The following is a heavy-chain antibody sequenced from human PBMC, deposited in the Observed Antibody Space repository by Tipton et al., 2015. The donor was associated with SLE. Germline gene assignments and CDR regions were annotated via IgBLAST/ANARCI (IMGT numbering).Heavy chain of an antibody. CDR2: LTSSGAYT. CDR3: ARGPYYYDSSGPGYFDL. V-gene: IGHV3-23*01. J-gene: IGHJ2*01. CDR1: GFTFSHFA. D-gene: IGHD3-22*01. Sequence: SLRLSCAASGFTFSHFAMSWVRQVPGKGLEWVSGLTSSGAYTYYADSVKGRFTISRDNSKNTLYLQMDSLRAEDTAVYYCARGPYYYDSSGPGYFDLWGRGTLVTVSS.